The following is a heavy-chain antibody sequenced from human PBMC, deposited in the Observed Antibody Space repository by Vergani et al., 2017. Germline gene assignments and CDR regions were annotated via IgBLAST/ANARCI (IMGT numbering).Heavy chain of an antibody. D-gene: IGHD4-17*01. CDR3: ASHDYGDYEWAFDI. CDR2: ISYDGSNK. CDR1: GFTFSSYG. V-gene: IGHV3-30*03. Sequence: QVQLVESGGGVVQPGRSLRLSCAASGFTFSSYGMHWVRQAPGKGLECVAVISYDGSNKYYADSVKGRFTISRDNSKNTLYLQMNSLRAEDTAVYYCASHDYGDYEWAFDIWGQGTMVTVSS. J-gene: IGHJ3*02.